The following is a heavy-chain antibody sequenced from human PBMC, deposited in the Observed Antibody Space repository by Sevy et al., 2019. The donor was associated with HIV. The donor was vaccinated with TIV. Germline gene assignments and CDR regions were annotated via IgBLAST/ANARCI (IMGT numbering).Heavy chain of an antibody. CDR2: TYYRSKWYN. V-gene: IGHV6-1*01. CDR1: GDSVSSNSAA. Sequence: SQILSLTCAISGDSVSSNSAAWNWIRQSPSRGLEWLGRTYYRSKWYNDYAVSVKSRITINPDTSKNQFSLQLNSVTPEDTAVYYCAREAFTMIVVVITHFDYWGQGTLVTVSS. D-gene: IGHD3-22*01. CDR3: AREAFTMIVVVITHFDY. J-gene: IGHJ4*02.